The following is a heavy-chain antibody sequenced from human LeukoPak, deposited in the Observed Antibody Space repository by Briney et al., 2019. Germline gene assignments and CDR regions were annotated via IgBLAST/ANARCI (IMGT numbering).Heavy chain of an antibody. D-gene: IGHD7-27*01. Sequence: SETLSLTCAVSGGSISSGSYSWSWIRQPPGKGLEWIGYIYPRGSTYYNPSLKSRVVLSLDKSANQFSLNLSSVTAADTAVYYCARFSPRAMGNYLDFWGQGTLVTVSS. CDR1: GGSISSGSYS. J-gene: IGHJ4*02. CDR2: IYPRGST. V-gene: IGHV4-30-2*01. CDR3: ARFSPRAMGNYLDF.